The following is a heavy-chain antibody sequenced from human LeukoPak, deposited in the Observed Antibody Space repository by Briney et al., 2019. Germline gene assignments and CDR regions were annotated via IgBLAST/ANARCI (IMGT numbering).Heavy chain of an antibody. D-gene: IGHD3-3*01. CDR2: ITNSGRST. V-gene: IGHV3-11*04. CDR1: GVTLSTYF. J-gene: IGHJ4*02. Sequence: PGGSLRLSCAASGVTLSTYFMSWIRQAPGKGLEWVSYITNSGRSTKYADAVKGRFTISRDNAQQSVYLEMTDLRAEDTAVYYCAREASGYYHVFDYWGQGTLVTVSS. CDR3: AREASGYYHVFDY.